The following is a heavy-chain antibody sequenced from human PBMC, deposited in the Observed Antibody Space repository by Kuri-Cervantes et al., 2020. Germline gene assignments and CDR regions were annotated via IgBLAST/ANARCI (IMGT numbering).Heavy chain of an antibody. J-gene: IGHJ3*02. V-gene: IGHV3-21*03. Sequence: GESLKISCAASGFTFSSYSMNWVRQAPGKGLEWVSSISSSSSYIYYADSVKGRFTISRDNAKNSLYLQMNSLRAEDTAVYYCARDPPFSSGGAFDIWGQGTMVTVSS. CDR1: GFTFSSYS. CDR2: ISSSSSYI. D-gene: IGHD6-19*01. CDR3: ARDPPFSSGGAFDI.